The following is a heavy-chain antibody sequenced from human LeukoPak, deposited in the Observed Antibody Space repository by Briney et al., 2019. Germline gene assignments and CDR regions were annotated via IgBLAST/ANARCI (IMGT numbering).Heavy chain of an antibody. J-gene: IGHJ4*02. Sequence: PGGSLRLSCAASGFTFSSYAMSWVRQAPGKGLEWVSAISGSGGSTYYADSVKGRFTISRDNSKNTLYLQMNSLRAEDTAVYYCAKDPWLAAAGTSFVDYWGQGTLVTVSS. CDR2: ISGSGGST. CDR1: GFTFSSYA. V-gene: IGHV3-23*01. D-gene: IGHD6-13*01. CDR3: AKDPWLAAAGTSFVDY.